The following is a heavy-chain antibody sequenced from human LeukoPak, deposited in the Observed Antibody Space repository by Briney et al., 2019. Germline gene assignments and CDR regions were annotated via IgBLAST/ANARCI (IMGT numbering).Heavy chain of an antibody. J-gene: IGHJ4*02. Sequence: GGSLRLSCAASGFTFSNCAMHWVRQAPGQGLEYVSAISSNGGSTYYANSVKDRFTISRDNSKNTLYLQMGSLRAEDMAVYYCAKRVHTSSWYAAFDHWGQGTLVTVSS. CDR1: GFTFSNCA. CDR3: AKRVHTSSWYAAFDH. CDR2: ISSNGGST. V-gene: IGHV3-64*01. D-gene: IGHD6-13*01.